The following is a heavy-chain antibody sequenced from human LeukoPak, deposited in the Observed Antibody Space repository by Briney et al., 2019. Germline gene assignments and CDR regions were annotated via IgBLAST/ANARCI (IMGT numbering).Heavy chain of an antibody. CDR2: ISYDGSNK. J-gene: IGHJ4*02. D-gene: IGHD6-19*01. CDR3: AKVRAVAMIFDY. CDR1: GFTFSSYG. V-gene: IGHV3-30*18. Sequence: GGSLRLSCAASGFTFSSYGMHWVRQAPGKGLEWVAVISYDGSNKYYADSVKGRFTISRDNSKNTLYLQMNSLRAEDTAVYYCAKVRAVAMIFDYWGQGTLVTVSS.